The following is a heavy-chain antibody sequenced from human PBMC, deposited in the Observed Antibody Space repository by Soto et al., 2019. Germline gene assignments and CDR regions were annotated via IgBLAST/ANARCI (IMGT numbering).Heavy chain of an antibody. CDR3: ARSGRVPKYYYDSSGYHWFDP. J-gene: IGHJ5*02. CDR2: IIPIFGTA. V-gene: IGHV1-69*01. D-gene: IGHD3-22*01. CDR1: GGTFSSYA. Sequence: QVQLVQSGAEVKKPGSSVKVSCKASGGTFSSYAISWVRQAPGQGLEWMGGIIPIFGTANYAQKFQGRVTITADESTSTAYMELSSLRSEDTAVYYCARSGRVPKYYYDSSGYHWFDPWGQGTLVTVSS.